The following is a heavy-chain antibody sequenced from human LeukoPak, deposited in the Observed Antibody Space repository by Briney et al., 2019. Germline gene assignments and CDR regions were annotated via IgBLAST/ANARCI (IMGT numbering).Heavy chain of an antibody. Sequence: GGSLRLSCAASGFALSSYWMHWVRQAPGKGLVWVSDINSDGSTTRYADSVQGRFTISRDNAKNTLCLQMNSLRADDTAVYYCATRDYTSSKYWGQGTLVTVAS. CDR1: GFALSSYW. CDR3: ATRDYTSSKY. J-gene: IGHJ4*02. D-gene: IGHD2-2*02. V-gene: IGHV3-74*01. CDR2: INSDGSTT.